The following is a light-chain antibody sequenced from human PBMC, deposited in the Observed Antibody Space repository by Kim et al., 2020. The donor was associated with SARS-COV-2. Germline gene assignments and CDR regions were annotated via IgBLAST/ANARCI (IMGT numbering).Light chain of an antibody. Sequence: ASIGDRVTITWRASQGISSWLAWYQQKAGKAPMLLIYAASSLQSSVPSMFSGSGSGTDFTLTSSSLQHDDSATYYCQQANSLPLTFGRGTKVDIK. CDR3: QQANSLPLT. CDR2: AAS. V-gene: IGKV1-12*01. CDR1: QGISSW. J-gene: IGKJ4*01.